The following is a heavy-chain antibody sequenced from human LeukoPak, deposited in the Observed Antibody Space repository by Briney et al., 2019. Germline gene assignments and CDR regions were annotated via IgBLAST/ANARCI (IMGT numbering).Heavy chain of an antibody. CDR2: INPSGGST. D-gene: IGHD6-19*01. V-gene: IGHV1-46*01. CDR3: ARGGEVGIAVAGVIYYYYYHGMDV. Sequence: ASVKVSCKASGYTFTSYYMHWVRQAPGQGLEWMGLINPSGGSTSYAQKFQGRVTMTRDTSTSTVYMELSSLRSEDTAVYYCARGGEVGIAVAGVIYYYYYHGMDVWGKGTTVTVSS. J-gene: IGHJ6*04. CDR1: GYTFTSYY.